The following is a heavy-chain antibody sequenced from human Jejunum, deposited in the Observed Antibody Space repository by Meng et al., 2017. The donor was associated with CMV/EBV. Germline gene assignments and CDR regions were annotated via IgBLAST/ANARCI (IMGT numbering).Heavy chain of an antibody. Sequence: SGFTFSSYEMNWVRQIPGKGLEWISYISASTTAIYYADSVKGRFTISRDNVKNSLYLLMESLRADDTAIYYCVRGGSSATLKYLDYWGQGALVTVSS. CDR1: GFTFSSYE. J-gene: IGHJ4*02. V-gene: IGHV3-48*03. D-gene: IGHD2/OR15-2a*01. CDR2: ISASTTAI. CDR3: VRGGSSATLKYLDY.